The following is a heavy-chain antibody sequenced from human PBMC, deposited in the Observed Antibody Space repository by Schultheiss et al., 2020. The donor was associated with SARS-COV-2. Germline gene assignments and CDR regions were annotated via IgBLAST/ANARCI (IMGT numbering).Heavy chain of an antibody. Sequence: GGSLRLSCAASGFTFSSYSMNWVRQAPGKGLEWVSYISSSSSTIYYADSVKGRFTISRDNAKNSLYLQMNSLRAEDTAVYYCAETYYYDSSGLTDAFDIWGQGTMVTVSS. CDR1: GFTFSSYS. J-gene: IGHJ3*02. V-gene: IGHV3-48*04. CDR2: ISSSSSTI. D-gene: IGHD3-22*01. CDR3: AETYYYDSSGLTDAFDI.